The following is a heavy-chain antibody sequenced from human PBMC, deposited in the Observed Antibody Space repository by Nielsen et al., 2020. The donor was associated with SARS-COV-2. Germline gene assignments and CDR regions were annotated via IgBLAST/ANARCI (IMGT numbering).Heavy chain of an antibody. CDR2: IYYSGST. J-gene: IGHJ4*02. CDR1: GGSISSGDYY. D-gene: IGHD7-27*01. CDR3: ARAGVDYFDY. V-gene: IGHV4-61*08. Sequence: SETLSLTCTVSGGSISSGDYYWSWIRQPPGQGLEWIGYIYYSGSTNYNPSLKSRVTISVDTSKNQFSLKLSSVTAADTAVYYCARAGVDYFDYWGQGTLVTVSS.